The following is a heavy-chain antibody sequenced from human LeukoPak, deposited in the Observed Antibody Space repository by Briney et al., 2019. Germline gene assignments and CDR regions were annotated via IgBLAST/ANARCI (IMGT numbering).Heavy chain of an antibody. CDR1: GFTVSSNY. CDR2: IYRGGRT. Sequence: GGSLRLSCAASGFTVSSNYMSWVRQAPGKGLEWVSIIYRGGRTYYADSVKGRFTISRDNSKNTLYLQMNSLRAEDTAVYYCARAIYHLDYWGQGTLVTVSS. CDR3: ARAIYHLDY. D-gene: IGHD3-16*02. V-gene: IGHV3-66*01. J-gene: IGHJ4*02.